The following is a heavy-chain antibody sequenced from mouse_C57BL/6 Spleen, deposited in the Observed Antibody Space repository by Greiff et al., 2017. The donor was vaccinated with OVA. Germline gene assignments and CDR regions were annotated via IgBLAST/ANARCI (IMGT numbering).Heavy chain of an antibody. CDR2: IYPGSGST. J-gene: IGHJ4*01. CDR3: ARPTVVDLYAMDY. CDR1: GYTFTSYW. D-gene: IGHD1-1*01. V-gene: IGHV1-55*01. Sequence: QVQLQQPGAELVKPGASVKMSCKASGYTFTSYWITWVKQRPGQGLEWIGDIYPGSGSTNYNEKFKSKATLTVDTSSSTAYMQLSILTSEDSAVYYCARPTVVDLYAMDYWGQGTSVTVSS.